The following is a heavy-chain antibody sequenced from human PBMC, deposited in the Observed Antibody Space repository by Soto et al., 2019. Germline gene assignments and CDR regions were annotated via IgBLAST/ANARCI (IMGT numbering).Heavy chain of an antibody. CDR1: GGTFSSYS. CDR2: IIPIFGTA. V-gene: IGHV1-69*01. Sequence: QVQLVQSGAEVKKPGSSVKVSCKASGGTFSSYSINWVRQAPGQGLEWMGEIIPIFGTANYAQKFKGRVMITADESTSTAYMELSSLRSEDTVVYYCARDGGRHSGGIDYWGQGTLVTVSS. J-gene: IGHJ4*02. CDR3: ARDGGRHSGGIDY. D-gene: IGHD1-26*01.